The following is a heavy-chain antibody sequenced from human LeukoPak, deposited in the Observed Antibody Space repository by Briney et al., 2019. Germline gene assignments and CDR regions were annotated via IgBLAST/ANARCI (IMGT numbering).Heavy chain of an antibody. CDR2: IKQHGNEK. Sequence: PGGSLRPSCATSGFTFSSYWMSWVRQAPGKGLESVAKIKQHGNEKYYVDSVKGRFTISRDNSKNSLYLQMNSLRAGDTAVYYCARDARPNYYTSGSGIWGQGTLVTVSS. CDR1: GFTFSSYW. D-gene: IGHD3-10*01. CDR3: ARDARPNYYTSGSGI. J-gene: IGHJ4*02. V-gene: IGHV3-7*01.